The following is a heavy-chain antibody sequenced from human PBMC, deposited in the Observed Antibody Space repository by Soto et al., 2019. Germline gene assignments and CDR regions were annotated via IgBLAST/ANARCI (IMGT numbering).Heavy chain of an antibody. Sequence: GGSLRLSCVASGFTFSSYGMHWVRQAPGKGLEWVAIISYDGSNTYYADSVKGRFTISRDNSMNTLYLQMNTLRAEDTAIYYCAKVSSSWYAGFFDLWGQGTLVTVSS. D-gene: IGHD6-13*01. V-gene: IGHV3-30*18. CDR3: AKVSSSWYAGFFDL. CDR2: ISYDGSNT. CDR1: GFTFSSYG. J-gene: IGHJ4*02.